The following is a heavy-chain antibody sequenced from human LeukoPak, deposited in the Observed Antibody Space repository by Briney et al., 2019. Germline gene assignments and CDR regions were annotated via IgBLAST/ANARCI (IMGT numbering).Heavy chain of an antibody. CDR1: GFTFSSYA. J-gene: IGHJ4*02. D-gene: IGHD3-22*01. Sequence: PGGSLRLSCAASGFTFSSYAMHWVRQAPGKGLEYVSAISSNGGSTYYANSVKGRFTISRDNSKNTLYLQMGSLRAEDMAVYYCAGGVLKVVVIMTYFDYWGQGTLVTVSS. V-gene: IGHV3-64*01. CDR3: AGGVLKVVVIMTYFDY. CDR2: ISSNGGST.